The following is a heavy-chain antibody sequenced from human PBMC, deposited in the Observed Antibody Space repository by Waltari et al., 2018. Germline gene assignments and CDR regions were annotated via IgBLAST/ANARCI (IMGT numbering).Heavy chain of an antibody. V-gene: IGHV3-21*06. D-gene: IGHD2-2*01. Sequence: EVQLVESGGGLVKPGGSMRLSCVGSGFLLINLAFSWVRQAPGKGLEWVSAISTGGSYIYYSDSVKGRFTISRDNAKNSLFLQLDSLRAEDTAIYFCARDLSSPGNYFDSWGQGTLVTVSS. CDR3: ARDLSSPGNYFDS. CDR2: ISTGGSYI. J-gene: IGHJ4*02. CDR1: GFLLINLA.